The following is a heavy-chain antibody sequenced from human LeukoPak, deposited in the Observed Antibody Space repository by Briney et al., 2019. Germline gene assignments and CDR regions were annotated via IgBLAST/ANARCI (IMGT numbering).Heavy chain of an antibody. J-gene: IGHJ4*02. D-gene: IGHD1-26*01. CDR1: GGTFSSYA. CDR3: ASLGGGSYAGDY. V-gene: IGHV1-69*04. CDR2: IIPILGIA. Sequence: SVKVSCKASGGTFSSYAISWVRQAPGQGLEWMGRIIPILGIANYAQKFQGRVTITADKSTSTAYMELSSLRSEDTAVYYCASLGGGSYAGDYGGQGTLFTVA.